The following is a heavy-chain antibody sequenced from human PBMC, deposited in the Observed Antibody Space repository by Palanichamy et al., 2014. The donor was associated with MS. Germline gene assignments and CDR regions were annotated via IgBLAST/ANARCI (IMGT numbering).Heavy chain of an antibody. V-gene: IGHV3-48*01. CDR2: ISSSGTTI. D-gene: IGHD3-10*01. Sequence: EVQLLESGGDLVQPGGSLRLSCAASGFTFSSYAMSWVRQAPGKRPEWLSYISSSGTTIYYPDSVKGRFTISRDNAKKSLYLEMYGLGAEDTAVYYCATTMVREGNYWGQGTLVTVSS. CDR3: ATTMVREGNY. J-gene: IGHJ4*02. CDR1: GFTFSSYA.